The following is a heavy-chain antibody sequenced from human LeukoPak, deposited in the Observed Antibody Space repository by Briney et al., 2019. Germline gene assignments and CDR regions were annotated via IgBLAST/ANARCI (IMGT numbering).Heavy chain of an antibody. CDR3: ARMSGLRYFSH. CDR2: IYYSGST. V-gene: IGHV4-39*07. J-gene: IGHJ4*02. D-gene: IGHD3-9*01. Sequence: SETLSLTCTVSGGSISSSSYYWGWIRQPPGKGLEWIGSIYYSGSTYYNPSLKSRVTISVDTSKNQFSLKLSSVTAADTAVYYCARMSGLRYFSHWGQGTLVTVSS. CDR1: GGSISSSSYY.